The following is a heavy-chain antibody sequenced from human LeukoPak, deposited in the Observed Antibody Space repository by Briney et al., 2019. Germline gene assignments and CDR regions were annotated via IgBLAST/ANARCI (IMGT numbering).Heavy chain of an antibody. J-gene: IGHJ4*02. V-gene: IGHV3-30-3*01. D-gene: IGHD3-3*01. CDR1: GFTLTTYT. Sequence: GGSLRLSCVVTGFTLTTYTIYWVRQAPGKGLEWVAIISYDENNKYYADSVKGRFTISRDNNKDTVFLQMNNLRSEDTALYYCARFGFSATSSSYWGRGTRVIVSS. CDR2: ISYDENNK. CDR3: ARFGFSATSSSY.